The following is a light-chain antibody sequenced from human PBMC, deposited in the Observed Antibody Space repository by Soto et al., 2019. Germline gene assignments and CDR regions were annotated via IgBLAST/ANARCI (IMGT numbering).Light chain of an antibody. Sequence: QSALTQPPSASGSPGQSVTISCTGTSSDVGGYNYVSWYQQHPGKAPKLMIYEVTKRPSVVPDRFSGSKSGNTASLTVSGLQAEDEAAYYCSSYAGNNNLIFGGGTKLTVL. V-gene: IGLV2-8*01. CDR1: SSDVGGYNY. J-gene: IGLJ2*01. CDR2: EVT. CDR3: SSYAGNNNLI.